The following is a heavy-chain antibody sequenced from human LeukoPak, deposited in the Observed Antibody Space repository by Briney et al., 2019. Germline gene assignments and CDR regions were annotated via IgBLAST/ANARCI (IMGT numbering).Heavy chain of an antibody. CDR1: GGSISSSSHY. CDR2: IYYSGST. D-gene: IGHD2-15*01. Sequence: PSETLSLTCTVPGGSISSSSHYWGWIRQPPGKGLEWIGSIYYSGSTYYNPSLKSRVTISVDTSKNQFSLKLSSVTAADTAVYYCARVYLGYCSGGSCYSLTRELSNFDYWGQGTLVTVSS. V-gene: IGHV4-39*07. J-gene: IGHJ4*02. CDR3: ARVYLGYCSGGSCYSLTRELSNFDY.